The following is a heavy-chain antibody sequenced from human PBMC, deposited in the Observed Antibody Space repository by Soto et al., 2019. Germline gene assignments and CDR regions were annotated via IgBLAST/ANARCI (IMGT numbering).Heavy chain of an antibody. D-gene: IGHD3-3*01. Sequence: QVQLVQSGAEVKKPGSSVKVSCKASGGTFSSYAISWVRQAPGQGLEWMGGIIPIFGTANYAQKFQGRVTITADESTSTAYMELSSLRSEDKAVYCCAREVEVASGLSERLVWFDPWGQGTLVTVSS. CDR3: AREVEVASGLSERLVWFDP. CDR2: IIPIFGTA. CDR1: GGTFSSYA. V-gene: IGHV1-69*01. J-gene: IGHJ5*02.